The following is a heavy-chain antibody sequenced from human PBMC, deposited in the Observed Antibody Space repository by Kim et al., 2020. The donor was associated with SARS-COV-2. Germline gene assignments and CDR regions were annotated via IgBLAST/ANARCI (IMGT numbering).Heavy chain of an antibody. V-gene: IGHV5-51*04. CDR3: ARRVRSGWYFDL. J-gene: IGHJ2*01. Sequence: RYSPSFQGQVTFSADQPISTAYLQWSSLKASDSAMYYCARRVRSGWYFDLWGRGTLVTVSS. D-gene: IGHD3-3*01.